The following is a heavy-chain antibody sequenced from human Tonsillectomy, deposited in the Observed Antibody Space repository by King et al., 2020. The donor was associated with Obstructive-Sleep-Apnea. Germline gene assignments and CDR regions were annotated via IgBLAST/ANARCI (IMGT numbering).Heavy chain of an antibody. Sequence: VQLVESGGGLVQPGGSLRLSCAASGFTFSDYWMHWVRQTPGKGLEWVSRIKTDGSAAQYADSVRGRLTISRDNAKRTVYLQMNSLRAEDTAVYYCARPAQWFGDNFFDPWGQGTLVTVSS. V-gene: IGHV3-74*03. CDR3: ARPAQWFGDNFFDP. J-gene: IGHJ5*02. CDR1: GFTFSDYW. D-gene: IGHD3-10*01. CDR2: IKTDGSAA.